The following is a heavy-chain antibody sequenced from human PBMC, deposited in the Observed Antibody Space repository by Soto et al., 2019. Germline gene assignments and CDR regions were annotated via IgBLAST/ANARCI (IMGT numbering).Heavy chain of an antibody. Sequence: QVQLVQSGAEVKKPGASVKVSCKASGYTFTSYGISWVRQAPGQGLEWMGWISAYNGNTNYAQKLQGRVTMTTDTSTSIAYMEPRSLRSDDTAVYYCARSGIRGVTSDAFDIWGQGTMVTVSS. CDR1: GYTFTSYG. CDR2: ISAYNGNT. V-gene: IGHV1-18*01. D-gene: IGHD3-10*01. J-gene: IGHJ3*02. CDR3: ARSGIRGVTSDAFDI.